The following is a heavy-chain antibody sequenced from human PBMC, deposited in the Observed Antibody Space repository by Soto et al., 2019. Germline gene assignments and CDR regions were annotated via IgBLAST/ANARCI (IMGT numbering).Heavy chain of an antibody. D-gene: IGHD3-10*01. CDR2: IIPIFGTA. CDR3: ARALRVRGVIITGYYYYYGMDV. CDR1: GGTFSSYA. V-gene: IGHV1-69*13. J-gene: IGHJ6*02. Sequence: ASVKVSCKASGGTFSSYAISWVRQALGQGLEWMGGIIPIFGTANYAQKFQGRVTITADESTSTAYMDLSSLRSEDTAVYYCARALRVRGVIITGYYYYYGMDVWGQGTTVTVSS.